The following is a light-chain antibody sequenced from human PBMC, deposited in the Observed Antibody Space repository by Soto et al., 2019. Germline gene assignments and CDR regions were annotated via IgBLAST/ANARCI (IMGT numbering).Light chain of an antibody. Sequence: SVLTQPASVSGSPGQSVTISCTVTSNDVGGYNYVSWYQHHPGKAPKLMIYEVSDRPSGVSNRFSGSKSGNTASLTISGLQAEDEADYYCSSYTGSNIRYVFGTGTKVTVL. CDR3: SSYTGSNIRYV. CDR1: SNDVGGYNY. CDR2: EVS. V-gene: IGLV2-14*01. J-gene: IGLJ1*01.